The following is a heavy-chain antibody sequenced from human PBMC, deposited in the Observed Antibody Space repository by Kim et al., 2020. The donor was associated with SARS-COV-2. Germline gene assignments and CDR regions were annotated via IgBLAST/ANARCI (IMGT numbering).Heavy chain of an antibody. CDR2: IYYSGST. CDR3: ARTYRRTEAYDSSGYFSNWYFDL. CDR1: GGSISSYY. J-gene: IGHJ2*01. V-gene: IGHV4-59*13. Sequence: SETLSLTCTVSGGSISSYYWSWIRQPPGKGLEWIGYIYYSGSTNYNPSLKSRVTISVDTSKNQFSLKLSSVTAADTAVYYCARTYRRTEAYDSSGYFSNWYFDLWGRGTLVTVSS. D-gene: IGHD3-22*01.